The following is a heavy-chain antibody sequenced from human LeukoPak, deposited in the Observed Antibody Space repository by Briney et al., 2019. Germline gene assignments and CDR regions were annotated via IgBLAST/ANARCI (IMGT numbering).Heavy chain of an antibody. J-gene: IGHJ4*02. CDR3: ARGHWFGVDY. CDR2: IYTSGST. D-gene: IGHD3-10*01. CDR1: GGSISSYY. V-gene: IGHV4-4*09. Sequence: PSETLSLTCTVSGGSISSYYWSWIRQPPGKGLEWIGYIYTSGSTNYNPSLKSRVTISVDTSKNQFSLKLSSVTAADTAVYYCARGHWFGVDYWGQGTLVTVSS.